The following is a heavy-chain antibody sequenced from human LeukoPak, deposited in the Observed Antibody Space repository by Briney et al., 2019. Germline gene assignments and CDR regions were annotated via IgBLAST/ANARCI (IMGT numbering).Heavy chain of an antibody. V-gene: IGHV1-8*01. D-gene: IGHD2-2*01. CDR2: MNPNSGNT. CDR1: GYTFTSYD. J-gene: IGHJ4*02. CDR3: ARGRYCSSTSCYHHESGRMVAVIDY. Sequence: ASVRASCKASGYTFTSYDINWVRQATGQGLEWMGWMNPNSGNTGYAQKFQGRVTMTRNTSISTAYMELSSLRSEDTAVYYCARGRYCSSTSCYHHESGRMVAVIDYWGQGTLVTVSS.